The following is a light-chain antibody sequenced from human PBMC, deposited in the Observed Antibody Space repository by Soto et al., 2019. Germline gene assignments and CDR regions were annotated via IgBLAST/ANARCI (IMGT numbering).Light chain of an antibody. CDR1: QDISNH. V-gene: IGKV1-16*01. CDR3: QQYNSYSEA. CDR2: AAS. Sequence: DIEMTQSPSSLSASVGDIVTRTFQASQDISNHLNWYQQKPGKAPKLLIYAASTLQSGVPSRFSGSGSGTEFTLTISSLQPDDFATYYCQQYNSYSEAFGQGTKVDIK. J-gene: IGKJ1*01.